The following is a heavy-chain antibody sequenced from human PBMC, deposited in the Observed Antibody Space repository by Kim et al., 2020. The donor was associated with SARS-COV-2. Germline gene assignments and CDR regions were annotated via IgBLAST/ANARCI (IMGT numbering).Heavy chain of an antibody. CDR3: AIPFGGYYYGMDV. CDR1: GFTFSSYA. CDR2: ISGSGGST. Sequence: GGSLRLSCAASGFTFSSYAMSWVRQAPGKGLEWVSAISGSGGSTYYADSVKGRFTISRDNSKNTLYLQMNSLRAEDTAVYYCAIPFGGYYYGMDVWGQGTTVTVSS. D-gene: IGHD3-10*01. V-gene: IGHV3-23*01. J-gene: IGHJ6*02.